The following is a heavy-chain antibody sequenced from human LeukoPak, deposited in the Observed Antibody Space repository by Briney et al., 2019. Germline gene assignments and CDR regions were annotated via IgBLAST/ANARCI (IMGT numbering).Heavy chain of an antibody. CDR2: ISYDGSNK. CDR1: RFIFSNYG. Sequence: PGGSLTLSCAASRFIFSNYGMHWVRQAPGKGLEWVAVISYDGSNKYYADSVKGRFTISRDYSKNTLYLQMNSLRAEDTAVYYCARGEIQLWFEPVFDYWGQGTLVTVSS. J-gene: IGHJ4*02. CDR3: ARGEIQLWFEPVFDY. V-gene: IGHV3-30*03. D-gene: IGHD5-18*01.